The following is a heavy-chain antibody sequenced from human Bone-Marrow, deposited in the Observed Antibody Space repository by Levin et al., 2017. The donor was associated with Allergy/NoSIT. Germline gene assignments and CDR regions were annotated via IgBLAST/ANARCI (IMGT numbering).Heavy chain of an antibody. Sequence: SQTLSLTCTVSGGSISSGAYYWTWIRQLPGKGLQWIGYIYYSGSTYYNPSLRSRVTISVDTSENQFSLKLSSVTAADTAVYYCARRSDGSGAGYAFDIWGQGTMVTVSS. CDR1: GGSISSGAYY. V-gene: IGHV4-31*02. D-gene: IGHD3-10*01. J-gene: IGHJ3*02. CDR2: IYYSGST. CDR3: ARRSDGSGAGYAFDI.